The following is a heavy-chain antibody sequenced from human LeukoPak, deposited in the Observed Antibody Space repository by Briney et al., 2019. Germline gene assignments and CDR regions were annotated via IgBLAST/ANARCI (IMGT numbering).Heavy chain of an antibody. CDR1: DSSISSYY. D-gene: IGHD2-2*01. V-gene: IGHV4-59*01. Sequence: SETLSLTCTVSDSSISSYYWSWIRQPPGKGLEWIGYIYYSGSTNYNPSLKSRVTISVDTSKNQFPLKLSSVTAADTAVYYCARARRVYCSSTSCYGSAFDIWGQGTMVTVSS. CDR3: ARARRVYCSSTSCYGSAFDI. J-gene: IGHJ3*02. CDR2: IYYSGST.